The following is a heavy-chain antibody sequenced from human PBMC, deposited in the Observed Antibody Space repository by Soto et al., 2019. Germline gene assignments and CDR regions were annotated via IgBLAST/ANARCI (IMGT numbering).Heavy chain of an antibody. D-gene: IGHD3-3*01. CDR1: GFTFGDYA. CDR3: TRDHYDFWSGYFLPDY. CDR2: IRSKAYGGTT. J-gene: IGHJ4*02. Sequence: GGSLRLSCTASGFTFGDYAMSWVRQAPGKGLEWVGFIRSKAYGGTTEYAASVKGRFTISRDDSKSIAYLQMNSLKTEDTAVYYCTRDHYDFWSGYFLPDYWGQGTLVTVSS. V-gene: IGHV3-49*04.